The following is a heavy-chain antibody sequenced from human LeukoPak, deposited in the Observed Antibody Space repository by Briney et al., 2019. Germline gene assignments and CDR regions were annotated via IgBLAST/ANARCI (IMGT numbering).Heavy chain of an antibody. CDR2: IYYSGST. J-gene: IGHJ5*02. Sequence: TLSLTCAVSGGSISSGGYSWSWIRQPPGKGLEWIGYIYYSGSTYYNPSLKSRVTISVDTSKNQFSLKLSSVTAADTAVYYCARVPSVTYYYDSSGYFPNWFDPWGQGTLVTVSS. D-gene: IGHD3-22*01. CDR1: GGSISSGGYS. CDR3: ARVPSVTYYYDSSGYFPNWFDP. V-gene: IGHV4-30-4*07.